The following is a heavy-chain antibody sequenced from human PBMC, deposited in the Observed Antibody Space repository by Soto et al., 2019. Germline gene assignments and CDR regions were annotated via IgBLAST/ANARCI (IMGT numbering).Heavy chain of an antibody. Sequence: QLQLQESGPGLVKPSETLSLTCTVSGGSISSSSYYWGWIRQPPGKGLEWIGSTYYSGSTYYNPSLKSRVTISVDTSKNQFSLKLSSVTAADTAVYYCATPKEAAAGTSSYAFDIWGQGTMVTVSS. V-gene: IGHV4-39*01. CDR3: ATPKEAAAGTSSYAFDI. CDR1: GGSISSSSYY. CDR2: TYYSGST. J-gene: IGHJ3*02. D-gene: IGHD6-13*01.